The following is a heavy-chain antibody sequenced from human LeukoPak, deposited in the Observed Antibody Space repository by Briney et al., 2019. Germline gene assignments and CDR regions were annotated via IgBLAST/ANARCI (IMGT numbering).Heavy chain of an antibody. J-gene: IGHJ4*02. CDR1: GGSFSGYY. V-gene: IGHV4-34*01. CDR3: ARGGVTLTY. CDR2: INHSGST. D-gene: IGHD2-21*02. Sequence: SEXXSLTCAVYGGSFSGYYWSWLRQPPGKGLEWIGEINHSGSTKYNPSLKSGGTVSVETTKKKFSLKLSSVTAADTAVYYCARGGVTLTYWGQGTLVTVSS.